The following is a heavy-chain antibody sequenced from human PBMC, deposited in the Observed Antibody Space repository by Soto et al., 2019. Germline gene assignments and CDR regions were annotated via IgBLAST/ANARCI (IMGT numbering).Heavy chain of an antibody. Sequence: PGGSLRLSCAASGFTFSDHYMTWIRQPPGKGLEWVAVISYDGSNKYYADSVKGRFTISRDNSKNTLYLQMNSLRAEDTAVYYCAKPMYYYDSSGLALDVWGQGTTVTVSS. CDR3: AKPMYYYDSSGLALDV. J-gene: IGHJ6*02. CDR1: GFTFSDHY. V-gene: IGHV3-30*18. CDR2: ISYDGSNK. D-gene: IGHD3-22*01.